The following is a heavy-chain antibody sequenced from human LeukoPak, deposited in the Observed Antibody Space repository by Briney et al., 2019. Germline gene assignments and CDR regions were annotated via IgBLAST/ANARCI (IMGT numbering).Heavy chain of an antibody. CDR1: GGSFSGYY. Sequence: PSETLSLTCAVYGGSFSGYYWSWIRQPPGKGLEWIGEINHSGSTNYNPSLKSRVTISVDTSKNQFSLKLSSVTAADTAVYYCARGPITMVRGVFMDVWGKGTTVTISS. D-gene: IGHD3-10*01. V-gene: IGHV4-34*01. J-gene: IGHJ6*03. CDR3: ARGPITMVRGVFMDV. CDR2: INHSGST.